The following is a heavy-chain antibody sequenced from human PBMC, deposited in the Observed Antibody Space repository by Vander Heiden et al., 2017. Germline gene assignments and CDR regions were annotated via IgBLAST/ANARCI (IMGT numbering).Heavy chain of an antibody. CDR3: ARRPRNWNDLGVFDY. CDR2: ISAYNGNT. CDR1: GYTFTSYG. V-gene: IGHV1-18*01. J-gene: IGHJ4*02. D-gene: IGHD1-20*01. Sequence: QVQLVQSGAEVKKPGASVKVSCKASGYTFTSYGISWVRQAPGQGLEWMGWISAYNGNTNSAQNLQGRVTMTTDTSTSTAYLELRSLRSDDTAVYYCARRPRNWNDLGVFDYWGQGTLVAVSS.